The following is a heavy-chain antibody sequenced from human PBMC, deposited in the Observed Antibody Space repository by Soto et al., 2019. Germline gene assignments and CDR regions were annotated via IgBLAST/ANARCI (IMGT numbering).Heavy chain of an antibody. CDR3: AKDGERYCSSSTCPIDS. D-gene: IGHD2-2*01. CDR2: IYHDGTT. Sequence: QVQLRESGPRLVKASETLSLTCTVSGGSIGRNFWSWIRQSPGNHLERIAYIYHDGTTTYHPSLMGRVTMSIDTSKNQLSLILTSVTAADTTVYYCAKDGERYCSSSTCPIDSWGQGALVTVSS. CDR1: GGSIGRNF. J-gene: IGHJ4*02. V-gene: IGHV4-59*01.